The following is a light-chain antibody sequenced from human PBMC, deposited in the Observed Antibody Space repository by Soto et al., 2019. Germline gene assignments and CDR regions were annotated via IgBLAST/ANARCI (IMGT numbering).Light chain of an antibody. CDR2: EGN. Sequence: SALTQPPSASGSPGQSVTISCTGTSSDVGGYKYVSWYQQHPGKVPKLIIYEGNKRPSGVPDRFSGSKSGNTASLTVSGLQAEDEADYYCSSYAGTNNDYVFGTGTKLTVL. J-gene: IGLJ1*01. CDR3: SSYAGTNNDYV. CDR1: SSDVGGYKY. V-gene: IGLV2-8*01.